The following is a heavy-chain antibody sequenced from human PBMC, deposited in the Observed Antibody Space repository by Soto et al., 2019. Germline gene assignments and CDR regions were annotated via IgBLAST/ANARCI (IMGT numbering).Heavy chain of an antibody. CDR2: IYYSGST. CDR1: GGSISSYD. CDR3: ARSFDPDVVRSPYYFDY. V-gene: IGHV4-59*01. Sequence: PSETLSLTCPVSGGSISSYDWSWIRQPPGKGLEWIGYIYYSGSTNYNPSLRSRVTISVDTSKNQFSLKLSSVTAADTAVYYCARSFDPDVVRSPYYFDYWGQGTLVTVSS. J-gene: IGHJ4*02. D-gene: IGHD3-22*01.